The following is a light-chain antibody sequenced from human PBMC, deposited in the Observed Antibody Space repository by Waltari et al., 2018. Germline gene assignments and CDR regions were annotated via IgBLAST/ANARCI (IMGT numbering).Light chain of an antibody. J-gene: IGLJ1*01. CDR1: SSDVDNYNF. CDR2: GVS. V-gene: IGLV2-14*01. CDR3: SSYTNIITYV. Sequence: QSALTQPASVSGSPGQSITISCTGTSSDVDNYNFVSWYQQHPGKAPNLMIYGVSKRPSGVADRLSGSKSGNTSSLTISGLQAEDEADYYCSSYTNIITYVFGTGTKVTVL.